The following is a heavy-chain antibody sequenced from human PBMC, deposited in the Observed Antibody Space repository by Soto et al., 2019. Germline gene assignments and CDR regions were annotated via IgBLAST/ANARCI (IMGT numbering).Heavy chain of an antibody. CDR3: ENEVIRGVHFDS. CDR1: GFTFSSYA. J-gene: IGHJ5*01. Sequence: AGGYLRLSCAASGFTFSSYAMSWVRQAPGKGLEWVSAISGSGGNTYPADSVRGRFFISRDNSKNTLYLEMNSLRVEDTAVYYCENEVIRGVHFDSWGQGTLVTV. D-gene: IGHD3-10*01. V-gene: IGHV3-23*01. CDR2: ISGSGGNT.